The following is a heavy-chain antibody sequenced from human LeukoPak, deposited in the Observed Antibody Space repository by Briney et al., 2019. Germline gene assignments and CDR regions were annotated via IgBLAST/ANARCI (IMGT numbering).Heavy chain of an antibody. D-gene: IGHD4-17*01. CDR2: IYSGGST. Sequence: GGSLRLSCAASGFTFSSNYMSWVRQAPGKGLEWVSVIYSGGSTYYADSVKGRFTISRDNSKNTLYLQMNSLRAEDTAVYYCARVDYGDYGFDYWGQGTLVTVSS. V-gene: IGHV3-66*01. J-gene: IGHJ4*02. CDR3: ARVDYGDYGFDY. CDR1: GFTFSSNY.